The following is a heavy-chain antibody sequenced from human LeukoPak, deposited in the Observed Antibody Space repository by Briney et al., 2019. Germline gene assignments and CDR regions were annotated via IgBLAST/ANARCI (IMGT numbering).Heavy chain of an antibody. Sequence: AGGSLRLSCAASGFTFSSYNMNWVRQAPGKGLEWVSSINPNGDYIYYADSVKGRFTISRDNSKNTLYLQMNSLRAEDTAVYYCAKDGGPYSMYYYYGMDVWGQGTTVTVSS. J-gene: IGHJ6*02. D-gene: IGHD4-11*01. V-gene: IGHV3-21*01. CDR1: GFTFSSYN. CDR3: AKDGGPYSMYYYYGMDV. CDR2: INPNGDYI.